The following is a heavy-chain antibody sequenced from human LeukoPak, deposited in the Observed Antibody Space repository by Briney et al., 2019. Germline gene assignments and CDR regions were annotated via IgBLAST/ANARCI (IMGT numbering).Heavy chain of an antibody. V-gene: IGHV1-18*01. J-gene: IGHJ4*02. CDR1: GYTFTSYG. CDR3: ARDRGRAYYDFWSGYYTLDY. D-gene: IGHD3-3*01. Sequence: ASVKVSCKASGYTFTSYGISWVRQAPGQGLEWMGWISAYNGNTNYAQKLQGRVNMTTDTSTSTAYMELRSLRSDDTAVYYCARDRGRAYYDFWSGYYTLDYWGQGTLVTVSS. CDR2: ISAYNGNT.